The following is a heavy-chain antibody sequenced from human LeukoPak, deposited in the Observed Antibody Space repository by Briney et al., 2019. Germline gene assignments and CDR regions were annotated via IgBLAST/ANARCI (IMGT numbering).Heavy chain of an antibody. D-gene: IGHD3-22*01. CDR3: AKERTSDYYDSSGYYPSYFDY. V-gene: IGHV3-23*01. Sequence: PGGSLRLSCAASGFTFSSYAMSWVRQAPGKGLEWVSGISASGGSTHYADSVKGRFTISRDNSENTLFLLMNSLRAEDTAVYYCAKERTSDYYDSSGYYPSYFDYWGQGTLVTVSS. J-gene: IGHJ4*02. CDR2: ISASGGST. CDR1: GFTFSSYA.